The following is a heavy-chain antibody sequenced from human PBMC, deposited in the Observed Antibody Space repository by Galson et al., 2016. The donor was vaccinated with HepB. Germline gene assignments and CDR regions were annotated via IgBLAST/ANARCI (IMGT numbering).Heavy chain of an antibody. Sequence: SLRLSCAASEFSFSSYGMNWVRQAPGKGLEWISFISSSGTSMYYADSVRGRFTISRDNAKNSLYLQMKSLRDEDTAVYYRARGVYGSGAFFRNYFDYWGQGALVTVSS. V-gene: IGHV3-48*02. J-gene: IGHJ4*02. CDR3: ARGVYGSGAFFRNYFDY. CDR1: EFSFSSYG. CDR2: ISSSGTSM. D-gene: IGHD3-10*01.